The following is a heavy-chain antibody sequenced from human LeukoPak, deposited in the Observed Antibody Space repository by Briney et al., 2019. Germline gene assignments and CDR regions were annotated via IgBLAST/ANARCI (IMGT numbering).Heavy chain of an antibody. D-gene: IGHD1-26*01. CDR3: VRCHSGTYLYYFDY. CDR2: ISYDGSNK. CDR1: GFTFSSYA. Sequence: QTGRSLRLSCAASGFTFSSYAMHWVRQAPGKGLEWVALISYDGSNKYSADSVKGRFTISRDNSKNTLYLQMNSLKAEDTAVYYCVRCHSGTYLYYFDYWGQGTLVTVSS. V-gene: IGHV3-30*07. J-gene: IGHJ4*02.